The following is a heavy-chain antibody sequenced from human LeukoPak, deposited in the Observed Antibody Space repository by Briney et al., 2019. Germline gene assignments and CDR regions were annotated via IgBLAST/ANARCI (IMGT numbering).Heavy chain of an antibody. J-gene: IGHJ6*02. Sequence: PSETLSLTCSVSGASINGFFWNWVRQTPEKGLEWIGYVSHRGATTSNPTLKSRVSITIDTSKSQISLIMTSVTAADSALYYCARDRRGSFYTFDLWGPGTTVSVS. D-gene: IGHD1-26*01. CDR3: ARDRRGSFYTFDL. CDR1: GASINGFF. V-gene: IGHV4-59*01. CDR2: VSHRGAT.